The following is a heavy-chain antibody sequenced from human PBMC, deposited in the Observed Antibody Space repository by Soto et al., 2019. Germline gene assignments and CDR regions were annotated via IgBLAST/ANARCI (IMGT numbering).Heavy chain of an antibody. J-gene: IGHJ5*02. CDR1: GGSISNYY. V-gene: IGHV4-59*01. D-gene: IGHD5-18*01. CDR3: ARGGYRTLAWFDP. Sequence: QVQVQEAGPGLVKPSETLSLTCTVSGGSISNYYWSWVRQSPGKGLEWIANIYHSGTTNYNLALKGRVSISIDSSTNQVSLRLQSVTAADTAVYYCARGGYRTLAWFDPWGQGTLVTVSS. CDR2: IYHSGTT.